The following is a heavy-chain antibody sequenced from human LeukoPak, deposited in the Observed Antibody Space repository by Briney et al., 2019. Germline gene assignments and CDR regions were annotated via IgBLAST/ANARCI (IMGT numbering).Heavy chain of an antibody. J-gene: IGHJ4*02. D-gene: IGHD3-10*01. CDR2: FDPEDGET. CDR3: ARDLVTMVRGVHNDY. CDR1: GYTLTELS. V-gene: IGHV1-24*01. Sequence: VASVKVSCKVSGYTLTELSMHWVRQAPGKGLEWMGGFDPEDGETIYAQKFQGRVTMTEDTSTDTAYMELSSLRSDDTAVYYCARDLVTMVRGVHNDYWGQGTLVTVSS.